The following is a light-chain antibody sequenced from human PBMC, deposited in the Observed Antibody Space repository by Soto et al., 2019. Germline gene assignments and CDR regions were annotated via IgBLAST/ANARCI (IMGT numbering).Light chain of an antibody. CDR3: QQSYTTLWT. J-gene: IGKJ1*01. V-gene: IGKV1-39*01. Sequence: DIQMTQSPSSLSASVGDRVTITCRASQSIGRHINWYQQKPGKAPNLVIYSASSLHSGVPSRFSGSGSGTDFTLTITNLQPDDFATYYCQQSYTTLWTFGHGTTVDLK. CDR1: QSIGRH. CDR2: SAS.